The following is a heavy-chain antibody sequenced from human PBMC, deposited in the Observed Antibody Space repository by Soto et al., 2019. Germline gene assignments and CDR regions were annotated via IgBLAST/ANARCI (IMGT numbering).Heavy chain of an antibody. Sequence: ASVKVSFKASGYTFTSYGITWVRQAPGQGLEYLGWISTYNGNTDFAQKVQNRLTLTTDTSTSTAYMELRSLRPDDTAVYYCARAKVLITPNWFDPWGQGTLVTVSS. J-gene: IGHJ5*02. D-gene: IGHD3-22*01. CDR1: GYTFTSYG. CDR3: ARAKVLITPNWFDP. CDR2: ISTYNGNT. V-gene: IGHV1-18*01.